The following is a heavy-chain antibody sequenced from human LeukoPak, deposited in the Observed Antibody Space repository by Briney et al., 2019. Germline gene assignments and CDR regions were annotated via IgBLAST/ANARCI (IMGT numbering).Heavy chain of an antibody. CDR1: GFTFTNGW. V-gene: IGHV3-15*01. CDR2: IRSKTEGGTT. J-gene: IGHJ4*02. Sequence: GGSLRLSCEASGFTFTNGWVSWVRQAPGKGLGWVGRIRSKTEGGTTDYAPPVKGRFTISRDDSKNMLYLQMNSLRADDTAVYYCARDRWGFDYWGQGTLVSVSS. CDR3: ARDRWGFDY. D-gene: IGHD4-23*01.